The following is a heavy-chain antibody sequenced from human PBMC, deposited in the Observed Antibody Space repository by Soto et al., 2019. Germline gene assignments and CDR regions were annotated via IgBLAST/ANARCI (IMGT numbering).Heavy chain of an antibody. CDR1: GGSISSGGYY. CDR3: AREGFDLVVVPAASVHYYYYYMDV. J-gene: IGHJ6*03. D-gene: IGHD2-2*01. V-gene: IGHV4-31*03. Sequence: PSETLSLTCTVSGGSISSGGYYWSWIRQHPGKGLEWIGYIYYSGSTYYNPSLKSRVTISVDTSKNQFSLKLSSVTAADTAVYYCAREGFDLVVVPAASVHYYYYYMDVWGKGTTVTVSS. CDR2: IYYSGST.